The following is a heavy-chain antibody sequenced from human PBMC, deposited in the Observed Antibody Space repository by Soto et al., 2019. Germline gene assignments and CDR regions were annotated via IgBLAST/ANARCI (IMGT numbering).Heavy chain of an antibody. D-gene: IGHD3-16*01. J-gene: IGHJ6*02. CDR1: GDSIGNYY. Sequence: SETLSLTCTVAGDSIGNYYWSWIRQPPGKGLEWVGYILYSGSTNSNPSLKSRVTISVETSKNQFSRKLSSVTAADTAVYYCARVFGTTGLHFYGLDDWGQGTTVTVSS. V-gene: IGHV4-59*01. CDR2: ILYSGST. CDR3: ARVFGTTGLHFYGLDD.